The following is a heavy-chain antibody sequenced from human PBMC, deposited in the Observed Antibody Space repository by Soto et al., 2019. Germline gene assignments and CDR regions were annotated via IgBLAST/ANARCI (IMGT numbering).Heavy chain of an antibody. J-gene: IGHJ5*01. Sequence: GGSLRLSCAASGLIFNTHGMSWVRQAPGKGLEWVSGISVSGDVTHYAGSVKGRFTISRDNSKNILYLQMNSLRAEDTAVYYCAKDRGRGILPASSDSWGQGTLVTVSS. V-gene: IGHV3-23*01. D-gene: IGHD2-2*01. CDR1: GLIFNTHG. CDR3: AKDRGRGILPASSDS. CDR2: ISVSGDVT.